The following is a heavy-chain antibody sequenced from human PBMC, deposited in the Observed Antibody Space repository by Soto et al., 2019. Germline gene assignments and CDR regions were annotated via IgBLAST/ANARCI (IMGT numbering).Heavy chain of an antibody. D-gene: IGHD1-26*01. J-gene: IGHJ5*02. CDR2: IYYSGST. Sequence: SETLSLTCTVSGGSISSYYWSWIRQPPGKGLEWIGYIYYSGSTNYNPSLKSRVTISVDTSKHQFSLKLSSVTAADTAVYYCARERGGSYNWFDPWGQGTLVTVSS. V-gene: IGHV4-59*01. CDR1: GGSISSYY. CDR3: ARERGGSYNWFDP.